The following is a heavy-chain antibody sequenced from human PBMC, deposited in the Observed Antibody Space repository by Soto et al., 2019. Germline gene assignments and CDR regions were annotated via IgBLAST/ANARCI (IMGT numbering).Heavy chain of an antibody. J-gene: IGHJ5*01. V-gene: IGHV3-23*01. Sequence: EVQLLESGGGLVQPGGSLRLSCAASGFTFNTVEMSWVRQAPGRGLEWVSFISDESSRTYYADAVKGRFTISSDNSKYTLYLQMNSLTAEDTAVYACVKGGWLDFWGQGTLVTVSS. CDR3: VKGGWLDF. D-gene: IGHD3-16*01. CDR2: ISDESSRT. CDR1: GFTFNTVE.